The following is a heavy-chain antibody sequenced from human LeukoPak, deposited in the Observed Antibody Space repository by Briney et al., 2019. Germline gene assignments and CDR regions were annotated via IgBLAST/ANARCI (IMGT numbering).Heavy chain of an antibody. CDR2: ISGSGDKT. Sequence: ETLSLTCTVSGGSISSSSYYWGWVRQAPGKGLEWVSSISGSGDKTYHADSVKGRFTISRDNSKNTLYLQMNSLRAEDTALYYCAKGGAISGWYWFDPWGQGTLVTVSS. D-gene: IGHD6-19*01. CDR1: GGSISSSSYY. J-gene: IGHJ5*02. CDR3: AKGGAISGWYWFDP. V-gene: IGHV3-23*01.